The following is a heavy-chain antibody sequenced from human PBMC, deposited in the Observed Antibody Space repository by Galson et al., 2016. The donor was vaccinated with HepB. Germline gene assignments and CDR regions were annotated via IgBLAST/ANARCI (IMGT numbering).Heavy chain of an antibody. J-gene: IGHJ4*02. D-gene: IGHD5-12*01. Sequence: SLRLSCAASGFTFSSHAMHWVRQAPGKGLEWVSVISYDGTTKYYSDSVKGRFAISRDSSKNTVYLEMDSLRLEDTALYYCARPTTRGYSGYESPLDYWGQGTLVAVSS. CDR3: ARPTTRGYSGYESPLDY. V-gene: IGHV3-30*09. CDR1: GFTFSSHA. CDR2: ISYDGTTK.